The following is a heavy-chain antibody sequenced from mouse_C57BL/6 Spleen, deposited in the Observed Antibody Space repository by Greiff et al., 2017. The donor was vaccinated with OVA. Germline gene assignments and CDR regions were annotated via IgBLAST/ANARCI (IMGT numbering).Heavy chain of an antibody. Sequence: QVQLQQPGAELVMPGASVKLSCKASGYTFTSYWMHWVKQRPGQGLEWIGEFDPSDSYTNYNQKFKGKSTLTVDKSSSTAYMQLSSLTSEDSAVYYCAVGLTGSAMDYWGQGTSVTVSS. CDR3: AVGLTGSAMDY. V-gene: IGHV1-69*01. CDR1: GYTFTSYW. D-gene: IGHD4-1*01. CDR2: FDPSDSYT. J-gene: IGHJ4*01.